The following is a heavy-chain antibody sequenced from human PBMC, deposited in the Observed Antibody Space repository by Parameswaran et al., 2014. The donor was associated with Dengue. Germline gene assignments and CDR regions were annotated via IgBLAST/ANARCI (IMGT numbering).Heavy chain of an antibody. J-gene: IGHJ3*02. CDR3: VSSFGVVNDVFDI. Sequence: PGKGLQWVSGITWNSGDIGYAESVKGRFTISRDNAKNSPYLQMNSLRAEDTALYYCVSSFGVVNDVFDIWGQGTLVTVSS. CDR2: ITWNSGDI. D-gene: IGHD3-3*01. V-gene: IGHV3-9*01.